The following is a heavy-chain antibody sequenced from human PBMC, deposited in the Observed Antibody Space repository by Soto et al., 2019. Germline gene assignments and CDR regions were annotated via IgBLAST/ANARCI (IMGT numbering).Heavy chain of an antibody. CDR1: GGSISSGGYY. D-gene: IGHD6-19*01. J-gene: IGHJ6*02. CDR3: ARGQTSIAVAAKRRYYYGMDV. Sequence: PSETLSLTCTVSGGSISSGGYYWSWIRQHPGKGLEWIGYIYYSGSTYYNPSLKSRVTISVDTSKNQFSLKLSSVTAADTAVYYCARGQTSIAVAAKRRYYYGMDVWGQGTTVTSP. CDR2: IYYSGST. V-gene: IGHV4-31*03.